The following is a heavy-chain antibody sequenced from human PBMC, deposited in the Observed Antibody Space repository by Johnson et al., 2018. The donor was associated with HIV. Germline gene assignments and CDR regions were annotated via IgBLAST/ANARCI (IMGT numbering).Heavy chain of an antibody. D-gene: IGHD2-21*02. CDR2: ISGTGGTT. Sequence: VQLVESGGGVERPGGSLRLSCVGSGFIFDHYGMSWVRQAPGKGLEWVSAISGTGGTTYYADSVRGRFSISRDKSKDTLYLQMSSLRAEDTAVYYCAKDLAFAYCGGDGYSGAFDIWGQGTMVTVSS. CDR1: GFIFDHYG. CDR3: AKDLAFAYCGGDGYSGAFDI. J-gene: IGHJ3*02. V-gene: IGHV3-23*04.